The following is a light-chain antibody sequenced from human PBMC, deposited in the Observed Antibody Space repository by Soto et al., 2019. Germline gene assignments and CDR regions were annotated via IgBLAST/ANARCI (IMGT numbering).Light chain of an antibody. CDR3: LQDINYPWT. CDR1: QGIGNA. CDR2: GAS. V-gene: IGKV1-6*01. Sequence: IQMTQSPSFLSSSVPDRLAITCWASQGIGNALGWYQQKPGKPPKVLIYGASNLQSGVPPRFSGSGSGTDFTLAISSLQPEDSATYYCLQDINYPWTFGQGTKVDIK. J-gene: IGKJ1*01.